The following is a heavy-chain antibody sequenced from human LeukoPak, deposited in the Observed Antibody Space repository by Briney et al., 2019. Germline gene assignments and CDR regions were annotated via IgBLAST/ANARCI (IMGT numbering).Heavy chain of an antibody. D-gene: IGHD3-22*01. V-gene: IGHV3-21*01. J-gene: IGHJ4*02. CDR2: ISSSSSYI. CDR1: GFTFSSYS. CDR3: ARDGDYYDSYY. Sequence: KPGGSLRLSCAASGFTFSSYSMNWVRQAPGKGLEWVSSISSSSSYIYCADSVKGRFTISRDNAKNSLYLQMNSLRAEDTAVYYCARDGDYYDSYYWGQGTLVTVSS.